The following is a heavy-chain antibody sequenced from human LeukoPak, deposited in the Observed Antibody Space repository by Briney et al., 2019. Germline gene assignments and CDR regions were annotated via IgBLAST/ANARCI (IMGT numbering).Heavy chain of an antibody. Sequence: ASETLSLTCAVYGGSFSGYYWSWIRQPPGKGLEWIGEINHSGSTNYNPSLKSRVTISVDTSKNQFSLKLSSVTAADTAVYYCAGTPGRQRLVLGYWGQGTLVTVSS. D-gene: IGHD6-13*01. CDR1: GGSFSGYY. CDR3: AGTPGRQRLVLGY. V-gene: IGHV4-34*01. CDR2: INHSGST. J-gene: IGHJ4*02.